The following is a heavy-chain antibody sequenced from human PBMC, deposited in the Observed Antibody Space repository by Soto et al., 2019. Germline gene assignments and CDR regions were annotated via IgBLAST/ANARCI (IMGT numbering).Heavy chain of an antibody. Sequence: GGSLRLSCIASGLSFSTYSMDWVRQAPGKSLEWIAYISSDSLGTYYAASVRGRFTVSRDNDKNEVFLQMASLRGEDTGVYYCARDRRGGLEPHFDYWGPGTLVTVSS. V-gene: IGHV3-48*01. CDR3: ARDRRGGLEPHFDY. J-gene: IGHJ4*02. D-gene: IGHD3-3*01. CDR1: GLSFSTYS. CDR2: ISSDSLGT.